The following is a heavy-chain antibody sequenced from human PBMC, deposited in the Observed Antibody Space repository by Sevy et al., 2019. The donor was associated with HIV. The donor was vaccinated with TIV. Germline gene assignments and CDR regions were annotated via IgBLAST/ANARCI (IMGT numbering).Heavy chain of an antibody. CDR1: GFTFSDHY. CDR2: IRSGGSPI. Sequence: GGSLRLSCAASGFTFSDHYMTWIRQAPGKGLESVAYIRSGGSPIFYADSVKGRFIISRDNTKNALYLQMNILRADDTAVYYSARDHYQKTIRGNFDIWGQGTMVTVSS. J-gene: IGHJ3*02. V-gene: IGHV3-11*01. D-gene: IGHD3-10*01. CDR3: ARDHYQKTIRGNFDI.